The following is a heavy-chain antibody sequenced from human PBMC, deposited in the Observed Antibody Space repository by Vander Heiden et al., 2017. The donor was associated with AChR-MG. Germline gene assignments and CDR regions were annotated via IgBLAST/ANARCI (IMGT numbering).Heavy chain of an antibody. CDR3: ARIPHYYGSGSYYKRGDY. D-gene: IGHD3-10*01. J-gene: IGHJ4*02. V-gene: IGHV1-2*02. CDR1: GYTLTGYS. Sequence: QVQLVQSGAEVKKPGASVKVSCKASGYTLTGYSMHWVRQAPGQGLEWMGWINPNSGGTNYAQKFQGRVTMTRDTSISTAYMELSRLRSDDTAVYYCARIPHYYGSGSYYKRGDYWGQGTLVTVSS. CDR2: INPNSGGT.